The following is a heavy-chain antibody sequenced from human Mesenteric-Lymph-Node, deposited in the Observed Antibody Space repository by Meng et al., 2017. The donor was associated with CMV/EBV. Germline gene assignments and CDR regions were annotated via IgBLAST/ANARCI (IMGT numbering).Heavy chain of an antibody. D-gene: IGHD4-23*01. CDR3: ARHQRWLKSEGGFNY. CDR1: GGSFSGYY. CDR2: INHSGST. V-gene: IGHV4-34*01. J-gene: IGHJ4*02. Sequence: QGQHTQGGPGRLKPSATLSLTCAVYGGSFSGYYWSWIRQPPGKGLEWIGEINHSGSTNYNPSLKSRVTISVDTSKNQFSLKLSSVTAADTAVYYCARHQRWLKSEGGFNYWGQGTLVTVSS.